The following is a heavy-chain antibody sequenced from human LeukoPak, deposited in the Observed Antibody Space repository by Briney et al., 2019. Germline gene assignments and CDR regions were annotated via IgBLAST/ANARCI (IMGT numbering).Heavy chain of an antibody. CDR1: GGTFSSYA. CDR2: IIPIFGTA. J-gene: IGHJ6*03. CDR3: ARVLDYYYYYMDV. Sequence: SVKVSCKASGGTFSSYAISWVRQAPGQGLEWMGGIIPIFGTANYAQKFQGRVTITTDESTGTAYMELSSLRSEDTAVYYCARVLDYYYYYMDVWGKGTTVTVSS. D-gene: IGHD2-8*02. V-gene: IGHV1-69*05.